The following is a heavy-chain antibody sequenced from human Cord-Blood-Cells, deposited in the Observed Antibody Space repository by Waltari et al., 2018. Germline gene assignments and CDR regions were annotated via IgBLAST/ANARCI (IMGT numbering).Heavy chain of an antibody. CDR2: IIPIFETA. V-gene: IGHV1-69*01. CDR1: GGTFSSYA. J-gene: IGHJ3*02. D-gene: IGHD3-3*01. CDR3: ARGKRITIFGVVISDAFDI. Sequence: QVQLVQSGAEVKKPGSSVKVSCKASGGTFSSYAISWVRQAPGQGLEWMGGIIPIFETANYAQKFQGRVTITADEATSTAYMELSSLRSEDTAVYYCARGKRITIFGVVISDAFDIWGQGTMVTVSS.